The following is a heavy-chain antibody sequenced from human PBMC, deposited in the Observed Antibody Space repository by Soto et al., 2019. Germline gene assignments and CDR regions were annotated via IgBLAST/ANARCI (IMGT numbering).Heavy chain of an antibody. D-gene: IGHD3-10*01. CDR1: GGTFSSYA. CDR2: IIPIFGTA. J-gene: IGHJ6*02. CDR3: ACRITMVRGVINPKAYYYYYGMDV. Sequence: VKVSCKASGGTFSSYAISWVRQAPGQGLEWMGGIIPIFGTANYAQKFQGRVTITADKSTSTAYMELSSLRSEDTAVYYCACRITMVRGVINPKAYYYYYGMDVWGQGTTVTVSS. V-gene: IGHV1-69*06.